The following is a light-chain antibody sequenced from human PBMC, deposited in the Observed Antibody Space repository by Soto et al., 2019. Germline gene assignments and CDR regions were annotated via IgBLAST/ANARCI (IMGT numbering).Light chain of an antibody. CDR1: KNVIGVYDF. V-gene: IGLV2-8*01. J-gene: IGLJ1*01. Sequence: QSVLTQPPSASGYPGQSVTISCTGTKNVIGVYDFVSWYQHHPGKAPRLIIYEVVQRPSGVPDRFSGSKSGNTASLTVSGLQAADEGDYFCKSYAGSNTYVFGSGTKVTVL. CDR3: KSYAGSNTYV. CDR2: EVV.